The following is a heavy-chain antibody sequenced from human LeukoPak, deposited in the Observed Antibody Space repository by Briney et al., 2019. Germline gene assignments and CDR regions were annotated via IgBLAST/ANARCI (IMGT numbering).Heavy chain of an antibody. CDR3: ARRAYGSGSFNRYHFHY. Sequence: PSETLSLTCTVSGGSISNYYWSWVRQPPGKGLEWIGYINYSGSTNYNPSLKSRVTISVDTSSNQFSLKLNSVTAADTAVYYCARRAYGSGSFNRYHFHYWGQGTLVAVSS. D-gene: IGHD3-10*01. CDR2: INYSGST. CDR1: GGSISNYY. V-gene: IGHV4-59*08. J-gene: IGHJ4*02.